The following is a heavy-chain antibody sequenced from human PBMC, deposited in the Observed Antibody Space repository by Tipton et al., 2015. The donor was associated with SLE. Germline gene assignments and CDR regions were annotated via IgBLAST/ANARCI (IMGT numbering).Heavy chain of an antibody. CDR2: ISFDGTNK. CDR1: GFTFSSYA. D-gene: IGHD3-3*01. CDR3: ARDPTLEWLLFGYMDV. V-gene: IGHV3-30-3*01. J-gene: IGHJ6*03. Sequence: QLVQSGGGVVQPGRSLRLSCAASGFTFSSYAMHWVRQAPGKGLEWVSFISFDGTNKYYADSVKGRFTISRDNSKNTLDLQMNSLRAEDTAAYYCARDPTLEWLLFGYMDVWGKGTSVAVSS.